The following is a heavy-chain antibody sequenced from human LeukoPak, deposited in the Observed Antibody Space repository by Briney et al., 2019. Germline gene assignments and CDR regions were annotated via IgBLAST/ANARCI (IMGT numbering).Heavy chain of an antibody. J-gene: IGHJ5*02. Sequence: GASVKVSCKASGYTFTSYDINWVRQAPGQGLEWMGGIIPIFGTANYAQKFQGRVTITADKSTSTAYMELSSLRSEDTAVYYCASERGGFLTGLNWFDPWGQGTLVTVSS. D-gene: IGHD3-9*01. CDR3: ASERGGFLTGLNWFDP. CDR2: IIPIFGTA. CDR1: GYTFTSYD. V-gene: IGHV1-69*06.